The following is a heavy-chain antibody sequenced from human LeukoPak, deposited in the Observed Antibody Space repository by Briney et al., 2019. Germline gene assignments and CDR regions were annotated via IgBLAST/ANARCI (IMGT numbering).Heavy chain of an antibody. CDR2: INPNGGST. CDR1: GYTFTTYY. V-gene: IGHV1-46*01. CDR3: ARGLYSGGDY. D-gene: IGHD1-26*01. J-gene: IGHJ4*02. Sequence: ASVKVSCKASGYTFTTYYIHWVRQAPGQGLEWMGIINPNGGSTTYAQKFQGRVTMTRDTSTSTVYMELRSLRFEDTAVYYCARGLYSGGDYWGQGTLVTVSS.